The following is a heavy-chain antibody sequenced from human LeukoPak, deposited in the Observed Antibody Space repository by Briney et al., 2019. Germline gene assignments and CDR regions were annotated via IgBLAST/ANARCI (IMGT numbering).Heavy chain of an antibody. Sequence: GGSLRLSCVASGFAFSNYWMHWVRQAPGKGLVWVSRINSDGSGAHYADSVKGRFTISRNNAKNTLYLQMNSLRAEDTAVYYCARGAGDYLCYFDYWGQGALVTVSS. CDR2: INSDGSGA. V-gene: IGHV3-74*01. CDR3: ARGAGDYLCYFDY. J-gene: IGHJ4*02. D-gene: IGHD4-17*01. CDR1: GFAFSNYW.